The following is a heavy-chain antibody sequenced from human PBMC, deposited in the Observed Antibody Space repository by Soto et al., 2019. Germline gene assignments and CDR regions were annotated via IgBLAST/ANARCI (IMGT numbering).Heavy chain of an antibody. CDR2: IIPVFGTA. V-gene: IGHV1-69*12. CDR3: ARGGYCISTSCDVFDY. CDR1: GGTFSSYG. Sequence: QVQLVQSGAEVKKPRSSVKVSCKASGGTFSSYGISWVRQAPGHGLVWMGEIIPVFGTANYAQKFQGRVTITADASTRTSYTELSSLRSEDTAVYYCARGGYCISTSCDVFDYWGQEPWSPSPQ. D-gene: IGHD2-2*03. J-gene: IGHJ5*01.